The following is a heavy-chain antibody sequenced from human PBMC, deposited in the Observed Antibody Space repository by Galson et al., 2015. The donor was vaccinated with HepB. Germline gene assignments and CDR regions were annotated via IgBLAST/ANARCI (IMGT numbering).Heavy chain of an antibody. CDR3: ARALDTHLGELSLGFDY. CDR2: INTGNGNT. Sequence: QSGAEVKKPGESLKVSCKASGYTFTNYAMHWVRQAPGQRLEWMGWINTGNGNTKFSQKFQGRVTITRDTSATTAYMDLSSLRSEDTAVYYCARALDTHLGELSLGFDYWGQGSLVIVSS. V-gene: IGHV1-3*04. J-gene: IGHJ4*02. CDR1: GYTFTNYA. D-gene: IGHD3-16*02.